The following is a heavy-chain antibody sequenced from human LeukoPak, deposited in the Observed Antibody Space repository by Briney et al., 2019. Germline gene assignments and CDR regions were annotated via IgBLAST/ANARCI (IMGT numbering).Heavy chain of an antibody. V-gene: IGHV1-18*01. D-gene: IGHD1-26*01. CDR1: GYTFTSYG. CDR2: ISAYNGNT. Sequence: GASVKVSCKASGYTFTSYGISWVRQAPGQGLEWMGWISAYNGNTNYAQKLQGRVTMTTDTSTSTAYMELRSLRSDDTAVYYCARMGVSGSYYGWFDHWGQGTLVTVSS. CDR3: ARMGVSGSYYGWFDH. J-gene: IGHJ5*02.